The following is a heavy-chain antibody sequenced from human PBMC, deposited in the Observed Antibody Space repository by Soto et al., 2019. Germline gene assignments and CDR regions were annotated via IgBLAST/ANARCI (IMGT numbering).Heavy chain of an antibody. D-gene: IGHD3-22*01. J-gene: IGHJ4*02. Sequence: PGGSLRLSCAASGFTFSSYAMHWVRQAPGKGLEWVAVISYDGSNKYYADSVKGRFTISRDNSKNTLYLQMNSLRAEDTAVYYCARDLPHYYDSSGYFDYWGQGTLVTVSS. CDR1: GFTFSSYA. V-gene: IGHV3-30-3*01. CDR2: ISYDGSNK. CDR3: ARDLPHYYDSSGYFDY.